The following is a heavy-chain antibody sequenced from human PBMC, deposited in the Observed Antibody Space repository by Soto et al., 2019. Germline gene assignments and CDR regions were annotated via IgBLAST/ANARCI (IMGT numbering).Heavy chain of an antibody. CDR3: ARVRDCGGDCYYFDY. V-gene: IGHV4-30-2*01. CDR2: IYHSGST. D-gene: IGHD2-21*02. CDR1: GGSINSGDYS. J-gene: IGHJ4*02. Sequence: QLQLQESGSGLVKPSQTLSLTCAVSGGSINSGDYSWSWIRQPPGKGLEWIGYIYHSGSTYYKSSLTSRVTXSLEWSXXQFSLKLSFVTAADTAVYYCARVRDCGGDCYYFDYWGQGTLVTVSS.